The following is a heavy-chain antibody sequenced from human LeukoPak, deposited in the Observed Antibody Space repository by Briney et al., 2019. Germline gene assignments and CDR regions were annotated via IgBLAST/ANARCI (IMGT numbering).Heavy chain of an antibody. CDR2: ISGSGGST. Sequence: GGSLRLSCAASGFTFSSYAMSWVRQAPGKGLEWVSAISGSGGSTYYADSVKGRFTISRDNSKNTLYLQMNSLRAEDTAVYYCXXDGXXXXYDFWSGYYGPSXYYYXXMDVWGKGTTVTVSS. D-gene: IGHD3-3*01. CDR3: XXDGXXXXYDFWSGYYGPSXYYYXXMDV. V-gene: IGHV3-23*01. J-gene: IGHJ6*03. CDR1: GFTFSSYA.